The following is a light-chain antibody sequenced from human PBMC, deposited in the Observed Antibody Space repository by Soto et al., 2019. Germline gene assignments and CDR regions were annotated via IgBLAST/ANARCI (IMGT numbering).Light chain of an antibody. Sequence: VLTQPPSASGTPGQRVTISCSGGSSNIGTNAVNWYQQLPGTAPKLLIYNNNQRPSGVPDRFSGSKSGTSASLAISGLQSEDEADYYCAAWDDSLNGYVFGTGTKVTVL. CDR1: SSNIGTNA. V-gene: IGLV1-44*01. CDR2: NNN. CDR3: AAWDDSLNGYV. J-gene: IGLJ1*01.